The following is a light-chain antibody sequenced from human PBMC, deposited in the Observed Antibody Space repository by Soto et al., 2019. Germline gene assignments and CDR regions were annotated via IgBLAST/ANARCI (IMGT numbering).Light chain of an antibody. J-gene: IGKJ4*01. CDR1: QGVSRK. CDR2: GAS. CDR3: QQYHTWPVT. V-gene: IGKV3-15*01. Sequence: GRTHAPATPSVAPGERVTCPYRASQGVSRKLAWYQHKPGQAPRLLISGASTGATGIPARFSGSGSGTEFTLTISSLQSEDCAIYYCQQYHTWPVTFGGGTKVDIK.